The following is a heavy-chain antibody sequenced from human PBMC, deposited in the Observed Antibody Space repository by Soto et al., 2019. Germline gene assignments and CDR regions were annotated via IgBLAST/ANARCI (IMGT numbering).Heavy chain of an antibody. CDR3: TTAGTAKESYYYYGMDV. D-gene: IGHD2-21*02. J-gene: IGHJ6*02. CDR1: GFTFSNAW. V-gene: IGHV3-15*07. CDR2: IKSKTDGGTT. Sequence: GGSLRLSCAASGFTFSNAWMNWVRQAPGKGLEWVGRIKSKTDGGTTDYAAPVKGRFTISRDDSKNTLYLQMNSLKTEDTAVYYCTTAGTAKESYYYYGMDVWGQGTTVTVSS.